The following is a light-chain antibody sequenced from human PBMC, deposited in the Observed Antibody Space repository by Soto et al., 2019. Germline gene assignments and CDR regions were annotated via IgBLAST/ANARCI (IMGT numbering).Light chain of an antibody. J-gene: IGKJ4*01. CDR1: QGISNY. Sequence: DIQMTQSPSSLSASVGDRVTITCRASQGISNYLAWYQQKPGKVPKLLIYAASTLQSGVPSRFSGSGSGTDFTLTISSLLPEDVATYYCQKYNSAPSLTFGGGTKVEIK. V-gene: IGKV1-27*01. CDR2: AAS. CDR3: QKYNSAPSLT.